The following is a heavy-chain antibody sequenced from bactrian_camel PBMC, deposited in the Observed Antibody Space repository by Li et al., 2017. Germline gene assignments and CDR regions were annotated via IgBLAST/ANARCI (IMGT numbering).Heavy chain of an antibody. CDR3: AADGGLPGRCPDRFGY. D-gene: IGHD5*01. CDR2: LWTGGGRE. CDR1: GYSYRGHC. Sequence: HVQLVESGGGSVQTGGSLRLSCVASGYSYRGHCMGWFRQPEGRGYEVVAILWTGGGREDYGDAVKGRFTISRDRATNTLYLQMNSLKPEDTAMYYCAADGGLPGRCPDRFGYWGQGTQVTVS. V-gene: IGHV3S1*01. J-gene: IGHJ6*01.